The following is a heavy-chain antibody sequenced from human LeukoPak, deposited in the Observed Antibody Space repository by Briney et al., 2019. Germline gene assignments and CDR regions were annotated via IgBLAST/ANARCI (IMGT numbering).Heavy chain of an antibody. CDR3: ARTPYYDSSDYYMDV. Sequence: SETLSLTCTVSGYSISSGYYWGWIRQPPGKGLEWIGSIYHSGSTYYNPSLKSRVTISVDTSKNQFSLKLSSVTAADTAVYYCARTPYYDSSDYYMDVWGKGTTVTVSS. CDR1: GYSISSGYY. CDR2: IYHSGST. D-gene: IGHD3-22*01. J-gene: IGHJ6*03. V-gene: IGHV4-38-2*02.